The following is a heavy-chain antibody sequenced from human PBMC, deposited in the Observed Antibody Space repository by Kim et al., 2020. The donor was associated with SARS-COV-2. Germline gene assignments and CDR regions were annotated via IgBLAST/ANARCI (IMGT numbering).Heavy chain of an antibody. CDR2: FDPEDGET. CDR1: GYTLTELS. J-gene: IGHJ4*02. D-gene: IGHD3-22*01. CDR3: ATLDSSGYYKEYYFDY. Sequence: ASVKVSCKVSGYTLTELSMHWVRQAPGKGLEWMGGFDPEDGETIYAQKFQGRVTMTEDTSTDTAYMDLSSLRSEDTAVYYCATLDSSGYYKEYYFDYWGQGPLVPVSS. V-gene: IGHV1-24*01.